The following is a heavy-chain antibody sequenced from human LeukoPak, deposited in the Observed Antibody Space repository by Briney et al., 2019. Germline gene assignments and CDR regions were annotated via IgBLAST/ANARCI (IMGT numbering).Heavy chain of an antibody. CDR2: ISSSGDTR. Sequence: GGSLRLSCAASEFAFSVYEMYWVRQAPGKGLEWVSYISSSGDTRYYADSVKGQFTISRDNAKNSLYLQMNSLRAEDTAVYYCATLTVASTFDYWGQGALVTVSS. CDR3: ATLTVASTFDY. CDR1: EFAFSVYE. J-gene: IGHJ4*02. D-gene: IGHD6-19*01. V-gene: IGHV3-48*03.